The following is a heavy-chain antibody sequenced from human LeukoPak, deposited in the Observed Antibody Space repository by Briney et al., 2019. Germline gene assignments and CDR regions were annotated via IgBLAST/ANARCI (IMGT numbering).Heavy chain of an antibody. CDR2: INAGNGNT. CDR3: ARDKQWLVSQPRLYFDY. Sequence: ASVKVSCKTSGYTFISYGFSWVRQAPGQGPEWMGWINAGNGNTKYSQKFQGRVTITRDTSASTAYMELSSLRSEDTAVYYCARDKQWLVSQPRLYFDYWGQGTLVTVSS. J-gene: IGHJ4*02. D-gene: IGHD6-19*01. CDR1: GYTFISYG. V-gene: IGHV1-3*01.